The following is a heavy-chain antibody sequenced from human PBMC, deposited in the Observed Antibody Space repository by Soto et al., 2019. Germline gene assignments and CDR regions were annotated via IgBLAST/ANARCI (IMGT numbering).Heavy chain of an antibody. CDR3: ATGMWIRGHHYPDV. V-gene: IGHV6-1*01. CDR2: AYYRSKWYI. J-gene: IGHJ6*01. D-gene: IGHD3-10*01. Sequence: PSQTLSLTCAISGDSVSGDRAAWNWIRQSPSRGLEWLGRAYYRSKWYIEYAPSVKSRMTINPDTSKNQVSLQLNSVTPEDTAVYYCATGMWIRGHHYPDVWCQGPSVTHSS. CDR1: GDSVSGDRAA.